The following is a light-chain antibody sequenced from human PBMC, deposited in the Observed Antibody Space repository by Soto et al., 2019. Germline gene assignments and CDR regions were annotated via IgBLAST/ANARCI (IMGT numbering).Light chain of an antibody. J-gene: IGKJ5*01. Sequence: EIVMTQSPATLSVSPGEGATLSCRASQSVRSNLAWYQQKPGQAPRLLIYDASTRATGIPARFSGSGSGTDFTLTVSSLQSEDFAVFFCQQYHDWPITFGQGTRLEIK. CDR3: QQYHDWPIT. CDR2: DAS. V-gene: IGKV3-15*01. CDR1: QSVRSN.